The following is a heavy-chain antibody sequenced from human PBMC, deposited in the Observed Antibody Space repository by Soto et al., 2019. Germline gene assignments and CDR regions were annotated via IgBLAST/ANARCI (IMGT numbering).Heavy chain of an antibody. CDR2: ISYDGSNK. V-gene: IGHV3-30-3*01. CDR3: ARGPRFEWYFDL. CDR1: GFTFSSYA. Sequence: QVQLVESGGGVVQPGRSLRLSCAASGFTFSSYAMHWVRQAPGKGLEWVAVISYDGSNKYYADSVKGRFTISRDNSKNKLYLQMNSLSAEDTAVYYCARGPRFEWYFDLWGRGTLVTVSS. J-gene: IGHJ2*01. D-gene: IGHD3-16*01.